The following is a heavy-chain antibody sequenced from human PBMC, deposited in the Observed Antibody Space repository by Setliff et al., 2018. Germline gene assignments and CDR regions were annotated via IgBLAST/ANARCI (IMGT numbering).Heavy chain of an antibody. D-gene: IGHD3-22*01. CDR1: GYTFTGYY. CDR3: ARSRDGGNSSGYSGAFDI. J-gene: IGHJ3*02. CDR2: INPNSGDT. V-gene: IGHV1-2*04. Sequence: ASVKVSCKASGYTFTGYYMHWVRQAPGQGLEWMGWINPNSGDTNYAQKFQGWVTMTRDTSIGTAYMELSRLRSDDTAVYYCARSRDGGNSSGYSGAFDIWGQGTMVTVSS.